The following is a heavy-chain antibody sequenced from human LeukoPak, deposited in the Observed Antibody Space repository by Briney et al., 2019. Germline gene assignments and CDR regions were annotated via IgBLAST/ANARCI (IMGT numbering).Heavy chain of an antibody. V-gene: IGHV3-23*01. J-gene: IGHJ4*02. CDR3: AKVGGELRRLYYFDY. CDR1: GFTFSSYA. CDR2: ISGGGGGT. Sequence: PGGSLRLSCAASGFTFSSYAMNWVRQAPGKGLEWVSGISGGGGGTYYADSVKGRFTISRDNSKNTLYLQMNSLRAEDTAVYYCAKVGGELRRLYYFDYWGQGILVTVSS. D-gene: IGHD7-27*01.